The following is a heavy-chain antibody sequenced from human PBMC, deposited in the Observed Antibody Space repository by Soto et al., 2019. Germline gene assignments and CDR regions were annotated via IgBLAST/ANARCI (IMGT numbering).Heavy chain of an antibody. Sequence: PSETLSLTCTVSGGSISSNYWTWIRQPPGKGLEWIGYVYNSGSTNYNPSLKSRVTISEDTSKSQFSLKVNSMTAADTAVYYCARYRREAVAGYTLDNWGQGTLVTVPQ. D-gene: IGHD6-13*01. V-gene: IGHV4-59*01. CDR1: GGSISSNY. CDR2: VYNSGST. CDR3: ARYRREAVAGYTLDN. J-gene: IGHJ4*02.